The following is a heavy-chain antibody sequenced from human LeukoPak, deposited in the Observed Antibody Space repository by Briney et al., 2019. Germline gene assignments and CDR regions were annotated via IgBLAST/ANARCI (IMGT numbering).Heavy chain of an antibody. J-gene: IGHJ3*02. CDR2: IYYSGST. CDR1: GGSISSSDYY. V-gene: IGHV4-39*01. Sequence: SETLSLTCTVSGGSISSSDYYWGWIRQPPGKGLEWIGTIYYSGSTYYNPSLQSRVTISVDTSKNQFSLKLSSVTAADTAVYYCARHPGGYCSSTSCYTGGVFDIWGQGTMVTMSS. D-gene: IGHD2-2*02. CDR3: ARHPGGYCSSTSCYTGGVFDI.